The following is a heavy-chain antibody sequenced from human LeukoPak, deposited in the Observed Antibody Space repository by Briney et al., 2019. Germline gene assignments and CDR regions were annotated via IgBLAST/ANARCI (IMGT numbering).Heavy chain of an antibody. CDR3: ATAPILRGEGGEHYKYGMDV. Sequence: SETLSLTCAVSVGSISSGNWWSWVRQSPGKGLEWIGEIYHNGAPNYSPSLKSRVTISADTFKNHFSLKLTSVTAADTAVYYCATAPILRGEGGEHYKYGMDVWGQGTTVIVSS. CDR1: VGSISSGNW. CDR2: IYHNGAP. J-gene: IGHJ6*02. D-gene: IGHD2-2*02. V-gene: IGHV4-4*02.